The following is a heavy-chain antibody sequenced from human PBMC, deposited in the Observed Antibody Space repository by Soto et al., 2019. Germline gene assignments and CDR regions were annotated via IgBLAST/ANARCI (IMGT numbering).Heavy chain of an antibody. CDR1: GGSISSYY. Sequence: SETLSLTCTVSGGSISSYYWSWIRQPPGKGLEWIGYIYYSGSTNYNPSLKSRVTISVDTSKNQFSLKLSSVTAADTAVYYCARDLSIVGATGDGFDTCGRGTMVT. CDR2: IYYSGST. CDR3: ARDLSIVGATGDGFDT. J-gene: IGHJ3*02. D-gene: IGHD1-26*01. V-gene: IGHV4-59*01.